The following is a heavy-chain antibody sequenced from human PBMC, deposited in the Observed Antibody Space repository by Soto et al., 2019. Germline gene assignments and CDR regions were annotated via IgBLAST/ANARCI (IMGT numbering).Heavy chain of an antibody. Sequence: ASVKVSCKASGYTFTSYYMHWVRQAPGQGLEWMGIINPSGGSTSYAQKFQGRVTMTRDTSTSTVYMELSSLRSEDTAVYYCARDDSIVGAPYYYGMDVWGQGTTVTVS. V-gene: IGHV1-46*01. CDR2: INPSGGST. D-gene: IGHD1-26*01. J-gene: IGHJ6*02. CDR3: ARDDSIVGAPYYYGMDV. CDR1: GYTFTSYY.